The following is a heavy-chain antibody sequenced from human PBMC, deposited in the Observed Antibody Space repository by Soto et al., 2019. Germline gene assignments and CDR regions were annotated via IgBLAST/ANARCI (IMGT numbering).Heavy chain of an antibody. D-gene: IGHD3-22*01. CDR2: IKSKTDGGTT. J-gene: IGHJ4*01. Sequence: GGSLRLSCAASGFTFSNAWINWVRQAPGKGLEWVGRIKSKTDGGTTDYAEPVKGRLAISRDDSNNMVYLQMNSLKIEDTAVYYCTTDSYSTIIIVRFDYWGHGTLVTVSS. CDR1: GFTFSNAW. CDR3: TTDSYSTIIIVRFDY. V-gene: IGHV3-15*07.